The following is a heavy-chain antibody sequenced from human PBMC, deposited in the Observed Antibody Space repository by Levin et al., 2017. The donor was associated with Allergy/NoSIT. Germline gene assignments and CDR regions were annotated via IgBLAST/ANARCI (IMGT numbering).Heavy chain of an antibody. CDR1: GFTFTAHS. D-gene: IGHD6-6*01. Sequence: LSLTCAASGFTFTAHSMAWVRQAPGRGLEWVSSISFDSVYIYYADSVKGRFTTSRDNAKDSLYLEMNNLTAEDTAVYFCARDPDAASIAARPFWFDPWGLGTLVTVSS. J-gene: IGHJ5*02. V-gene: IGHV3-21*01. CDR2: ISFDSVYI. CDR3: ARDPDAASIAARPFWFDP.